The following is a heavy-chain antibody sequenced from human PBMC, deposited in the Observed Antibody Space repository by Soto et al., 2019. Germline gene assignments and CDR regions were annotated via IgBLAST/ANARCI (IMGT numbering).Heavy chain of an antibody. V-gene: IGHV3-48*03. D-gene: IGHD3-10*01. CDR2: ISSSGSTA. CDR3: TRAAWFPYLSFY. J-gene: IGHJ4*02. Sequence: EVQLVESGGGLVQPGGSLRLSCAASGFTVSRFELHWVRQAPGKGLEWISYISSSGSTAYYASSVEGRFTISRDNANNSVYLQMDSLRAEVTALYYCTRAAWFPYLSFYWGQGALVTVSS. CDR1: GFTVSRFE.